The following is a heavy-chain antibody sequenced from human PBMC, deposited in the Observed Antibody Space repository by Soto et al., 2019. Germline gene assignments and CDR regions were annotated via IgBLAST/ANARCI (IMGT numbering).Heavy chain of an antibody. CDR2: ISYDGSNK. Sequence: QVQLVESGGGVVQPGRSLRLSCAASGFTFSSYGMHWVRQAPGKGLEWGAVISYDGSNKYYADSVKGRFTISRDNSKNTLYLQMNSLRAEDTAVYYCAKDYCSGGSCYSLYYYMDVWGKGTTVTVSS. CDR1: GFTFSSYG. D-gene: IGHD2-15*01. CDR3: AKDYCSGGSCYSLYYYMDV. V-gene: IGHV3-30*18. J-gene: IGHJ6*03.